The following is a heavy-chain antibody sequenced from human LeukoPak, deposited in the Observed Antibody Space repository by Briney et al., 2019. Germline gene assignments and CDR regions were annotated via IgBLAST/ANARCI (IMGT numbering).Heavy chain of an antibody. CDR1: GFTFGSYE. V-gene: IGHV3-48*03. CDR3: ARARVPGKEYFQH. CDR2: ISVSGSAV. Sequence: GGSLRLSCAASGFTFGSYELNWVRQAPGKGLEWVSDISVSGSAVYYADAVKGRFTSSRDNTENSLYLQMNSLRLEDTAVYYCARARVPGKEYFQHGRQGTLVTVSS. J-gene: IGHJ1*01. D-gene: IGHD6-19*01.